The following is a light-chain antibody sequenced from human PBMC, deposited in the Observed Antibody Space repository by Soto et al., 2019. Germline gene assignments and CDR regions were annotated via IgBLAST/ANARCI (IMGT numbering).Light chain of an antibody. J-gene: IGLJ1*01. Sequence: QSVLTQPRSVSGSPGQSVTISCTGTSSDIGGCTYVSWYQQHPGKAPKVIIYDVSERPSGVPDRFSGSKSGNTASLTISGLQPEDEADYYCCSFAGPQSFEVFGEGTKVTV. CDR2: DVS. CDR1: SSDIGGCTY. CDR3: CSFAGPQSFEV. V-gene: IGLV2-11*01.